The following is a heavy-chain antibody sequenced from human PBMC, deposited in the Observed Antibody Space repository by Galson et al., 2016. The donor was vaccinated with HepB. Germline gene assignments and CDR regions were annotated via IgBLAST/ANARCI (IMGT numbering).Heavy chain of an antibody. CDR2: ISGNGIGT. Sequence: SLRLSCAASGFTFNTYAMTWVRQAPGKGLECVATISGNGIGTAYAGSVKGRFTISRDNSKTTVYLQMDGLSAEDTAVYYCAREWELGGYFDYWGQGTLVTVSS. V-gene: IGHV3-23*01. CDR1: GFTFNTYA. CDR3: AREWELGGYFDY. D-gene: IGHD1-26*01. J-gene: IGHJ4*02.